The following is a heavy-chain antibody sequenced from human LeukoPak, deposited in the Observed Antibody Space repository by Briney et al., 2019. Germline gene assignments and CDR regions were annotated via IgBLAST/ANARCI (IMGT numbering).Heavy chain of an antibody. CDR2: IYYSGST. V-gene: IGHV4-30-4*01. CDR1: GGSISSGDYY. CDR3: ASSYYDSSGYYSD. J-gene: IGHJ4*02. Sequence: PSETLSLTCTVSGGSISSGDYYWSWIRQPPGKGLEWIGYIYYSGSTYYNPSLKSRVTISVDTSKNQFSLKLSSVTAADTAVYYCASSYYDSSGYYSDWGQGTLVTVSS. D-gene: IGHD3-22*01.